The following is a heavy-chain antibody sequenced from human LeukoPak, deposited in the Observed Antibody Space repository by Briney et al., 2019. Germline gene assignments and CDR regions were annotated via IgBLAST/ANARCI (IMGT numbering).Heavy chain of an antibody. CDR1: GFTFSSYG. D-gene: IGHD4-17*01. J-gene: IGHJ2*01. CDR3: AKSGTTVTTVYWYLDL. CDR2: ISYDGSNK. V-gene: IGHV3-30*18. Sequence: GGSLRLSCAASGFTFSSYGMHWVRQAPGKGLEWVAVISYDGSNKYYADSVKGRFTISRDNSKNTLYLQMNSLRAEDTAVYYCAKSGTTVTTVYWYLDLWGRGTLVTVSS.